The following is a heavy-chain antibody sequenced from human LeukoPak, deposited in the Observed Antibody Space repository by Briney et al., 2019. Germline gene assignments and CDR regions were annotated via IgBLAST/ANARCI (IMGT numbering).Heavy chain of an antibody. D-gene: IGHD4-11*01. CDR2: RWSDASDE. CDR1: GFTFSHYG. V-gene: IGHV3-33*06. Sequence: PGRSLRLSCAASGFTFSHYGMHWVRQAPGTGLEWVAVRWSDASDEYYAKSVKGRFTISRDNFKNTVYLQMNSLRADDTAVYYCAKDAQRGFDYSNSLDYWGQGTRVTVSS. CDR3: AKDAQRGFDYSNSLDY. J-gene: IGHJ4*02.